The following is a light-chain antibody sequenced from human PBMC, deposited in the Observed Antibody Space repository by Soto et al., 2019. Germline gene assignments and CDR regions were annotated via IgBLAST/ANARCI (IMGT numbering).Light chain of an antibody. CDR1: QSVSSN. J-gene: IGKJ1*01. V-gene: IGKV3D-15*01. Sequence: EIVMTQSPATLSVSPGERATLSCRASQSVSSNLAWYQQKPGQAPRLLVYGASSRATDIPARFSGSGSGTEFTLTISSLQPDDSATYYCQQYNSYRAFGQGTKVDI. CDR2: GAS. CDR3: QQYNSYRA.